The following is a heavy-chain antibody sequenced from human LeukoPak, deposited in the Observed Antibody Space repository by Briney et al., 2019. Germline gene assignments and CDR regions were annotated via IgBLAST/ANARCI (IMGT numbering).Heavy chain of an antibody. CDR1: GFPFSIYW. Sequence: PGGPLRLSCAPSGFPFSIYWMNWPPQAPGKGLEWVASINHNGNVNYYVDSVKGRFTISRDNAKNSLYLQMSNLRAEDTAVYFCARGGGLDVWGQGATVTVSS. V-gene: IGHV3-7*03. CDR2: INHNGNVN. CDR3: ARGGGLDV. D-gene: IGHD3-16*01. J-gene: IGHJ6*02.